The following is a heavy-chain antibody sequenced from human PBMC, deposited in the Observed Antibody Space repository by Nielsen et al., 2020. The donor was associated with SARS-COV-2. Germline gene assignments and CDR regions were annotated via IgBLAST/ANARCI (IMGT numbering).Heavy chain of an antibody. CDR3: ARSRGCSATSCFFDY. CDR1: GYTFTSFA. J-gene: IGHJ4*02. V-gene: IGHV1-3*01. CDR2: INAGNGNT. Sequence: ASVKVSCMTSGYTFTSFAIHWVRQAPGQSLEWMGWINAGNGNTKYSQKFQGRVTITRDTSASTAYMELSGLSSEDTAVYYCARSRGCSATSCFFDYWGKGALVTVSS. D-gene: IGHD2-2*01.